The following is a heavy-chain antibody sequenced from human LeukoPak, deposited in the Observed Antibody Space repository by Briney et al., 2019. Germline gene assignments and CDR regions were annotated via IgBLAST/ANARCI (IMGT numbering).Heavy chain of an antibody. CDR2: INPNSGGT. Sequence: ASVKVSCKASGYTFTGYYMHWVRQAPGQGLEWMGWINPNSGGTNYAQKFQGRVTMTRDTSISTAYMELRSLRSDDTAVYYCARRSSSRRYFDWLRGTGAEPGELDYWGQGTLVTVSS. D-gene: IGHD3-9*01. V-gene: IGHV1-2*02. J-gene: IGHJ4*02. CDR1: GYTFTGYY. CDR3: ARRSSSRRYFDWLRGTGAEPGELDY.